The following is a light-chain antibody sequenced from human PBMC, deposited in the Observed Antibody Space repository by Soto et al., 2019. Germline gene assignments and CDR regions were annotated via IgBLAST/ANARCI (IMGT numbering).Light chain of an antibody. CDR1: QSISSY. CDR3: PQSSSTPPT. J-gene: IGKJ1*01. Sequence: DIQMTQSPSSLSASVGDRVTITCRASQSISSYLNWYQQKPGKVTKLMISAASSLQSGVPSRFSGSGSGTDFTLTISSLQPEDFATYYCPQSSSTPPTFGQGTKVEIK. V-gene: IGKV1-39*01. CDR2: AAS.